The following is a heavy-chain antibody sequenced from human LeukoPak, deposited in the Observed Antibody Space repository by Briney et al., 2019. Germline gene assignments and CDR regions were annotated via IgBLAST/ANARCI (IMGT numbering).Heavy chain of an antibody. CDR3: ARHLYSGYSDDDAFDI. J-gene: IGHJ3*02. Sequence: SETLSLTCTVSGGSISSSSYYWGWIRQPPGKGLEWIGSIYYGGSTYYNPSLKSRVTISVDTSKNQFSLKPSSVAAADTAVYYCARHLYSGYSDDDAFDIWGQGTMVTVSS. CDR2: IYYGGST. V-gene: IGHV4-39*01. D-gene: IGHD5-12*01. CDR1: GGSISSSSYY.